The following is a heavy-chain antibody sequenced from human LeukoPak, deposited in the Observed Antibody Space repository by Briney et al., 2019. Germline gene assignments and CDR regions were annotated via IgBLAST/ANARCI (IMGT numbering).Heavy chain of an antibody. CDR2: MYISGAS. J-gene: IGHJ6*02. Sequence: SETLPLACTVSGGSISDYYWSWIRQSAGKGLEWLGRMYISGASNYNPSLKSRVTMSLDTSKNQISLKLNSVTAADTAVYYCARNEVGPTIYGMDVWGQGTTVTVSS. CDR3: ARNEVGPTIYGMDV. V-gene: IGHV4-4*07. CDR1: GGSISDYY. D-gene: IGHD1-26*01.